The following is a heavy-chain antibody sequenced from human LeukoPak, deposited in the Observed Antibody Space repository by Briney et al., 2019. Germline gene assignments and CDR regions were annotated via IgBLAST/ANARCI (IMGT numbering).Heavy chain of an antibody. CDR3: ATDFDSYFDY. V-gene: IGHV1-18*01. CDR1: GYTFTSYG. J-gene: IGHJ4*02. CDR2: ISAYNGNT. Sequence: ASVKVSCKASGYTFTSYGISWVRQAPGQGLEWMGWISAYNGNTNYAQKLQGRVTMTTDTSTSTAYMELSSLRSEDTAVYYRATDFDSYFDYWGQGTLVTVSS. D-gene: IGHD2-21*01.